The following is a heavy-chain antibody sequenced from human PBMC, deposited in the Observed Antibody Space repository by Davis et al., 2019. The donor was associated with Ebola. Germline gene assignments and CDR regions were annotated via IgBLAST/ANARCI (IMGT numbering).Heavy chain of an antibody. CDR3: ARDLRYDSSGYDYYFYMDI. CDR2: IYYSGST. Sequence: PSETLSLTCTVSGGSISRGGSYWTWIRQHPGKGLEWIGYIYYSGSTYYKPSLKSRVTISLDTSKNQFSLNLYSVTAADTAVYYCARDLRYDSSGYDYYFYMDIWGKGTTVTASS. V-gene: IGHV4-31*03. J-gene: IGHJ6*03. D-gene: IGHD3-22*01. CDR1: GGSISRGGSY.